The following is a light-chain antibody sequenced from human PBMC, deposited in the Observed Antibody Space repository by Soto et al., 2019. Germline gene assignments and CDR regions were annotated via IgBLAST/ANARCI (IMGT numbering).Light chain of an antibody. CDR2: DVS. CDR3: QQRNYWQVT. CDR1: QSVDRH. J-gene: IGKJ5*01. Sequence: EVVLTQSPVTLSLSPGERATLSCRASQSVDRHLAWYQQKPGQAPRLLIYDVSKRATGTPARFSGSGSGTDFTVTISSLETADSAVYYCQQRNYWQVTFGHGTRLESK. V-gene: IGKV3-11*01.